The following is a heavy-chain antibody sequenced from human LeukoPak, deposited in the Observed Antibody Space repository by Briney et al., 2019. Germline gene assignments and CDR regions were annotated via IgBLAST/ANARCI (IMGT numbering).Heavy chain of an antibody. D-gene: IGHD6-13*01. CDR1: GFTFITYT. CDR3: ARDFSTWQGEAFDI. Sequence: QPGGSLRLSCAASGFTFITYTMNWVRQAPGKGLEWVSYISSSSNTIYYADSVKGRFTISRDNAKNSLYLQMNSLRAEDTALYYCARDFSTWQGEAFDIWGQGTMVIVSS. J-gene: IGHJ3*02. CDR2: ISSSSNTI. V-gene: IGHV3-48*01.